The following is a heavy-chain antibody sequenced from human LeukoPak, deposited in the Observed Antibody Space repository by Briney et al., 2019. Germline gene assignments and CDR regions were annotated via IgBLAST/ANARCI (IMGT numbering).Heavy chain of an antibody. CDR2: LNSDGSST. D-gene: IGHD2-15*01. J-gene: IGHJ4*02. CDR3: ARAEGGPFYFDY. CDR1: GFTFSSYW. Sequence: RGSLRLSCAASGFTFSSYWMHWVRQAPGKGLVWVSRLNSDGSSTSYADSVKGRFTISRDTAKNTLYLQMNSLRAEDTAVYYCARAEGGPFYFDYWGQGTLVTVSS. V-gene: IGHV3-74*01.